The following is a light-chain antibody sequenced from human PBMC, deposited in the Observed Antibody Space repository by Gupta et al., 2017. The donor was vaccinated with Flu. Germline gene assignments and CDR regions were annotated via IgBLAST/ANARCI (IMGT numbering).Light chain of an antibody. V-gene: IGKV3-15*01. Sequence: ERATLSCRAIGSISTNIAWYQQKPGQAPRLLIYGASTRATGIPARFSGSGSGTDFTLTISSLQSDDFAVYYCHLYNTWPPSTVGPGTRVDVK. J-gene: IGKJ3*01. CDR1: GSISTN. CDR2: GAS. CDR3: HLYNTWPPST.